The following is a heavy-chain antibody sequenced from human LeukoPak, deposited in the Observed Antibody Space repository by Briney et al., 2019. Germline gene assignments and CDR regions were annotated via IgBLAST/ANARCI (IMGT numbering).Heavy chain of an antibody. CDR1: GGSFSGYY. D-gene: IGHD3-9*01. V-gene: IGHV4-34*01. CDR3: ASLYYDILTGPFDY. J-gene: IGHJ4*02. CDR2: INHSGST. Sequence: SETLSLTCAVYGGSFSGYYWSWIRQPPGTGLEWFGEINHSGSTNYNPSLKSRVTTSVDTSKNQFSLKLSSVTAADTAVYYCASLYYDILTGPFDYWGQGTLVTVSS.